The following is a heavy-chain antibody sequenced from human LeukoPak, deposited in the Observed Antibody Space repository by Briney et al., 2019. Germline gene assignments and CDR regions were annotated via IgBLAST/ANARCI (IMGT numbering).Heavy chain of an antibody. J-gene: IGHJ4*02. CDR1: GCTFTSYG. V-gene: IGHV1-18*01. D-gene: IGHD3-9*01. CDR2: ISAYNGNT. Sequence: ASVKVSCKASGCTFTSYGISWVRQAPGQGLEWMGWISAYNGNTNYAQKLQGRVTMTTDTSTSTAYMELRSLRSDDTAVYYCARDSYYDILTGLDYWGQGTLVTVSS. CDR3: ARDSYYDILTGLDY.